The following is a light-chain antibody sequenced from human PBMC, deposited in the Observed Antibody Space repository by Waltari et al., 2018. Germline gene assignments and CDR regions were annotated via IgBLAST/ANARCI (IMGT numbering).Light chain of an antibody. J-gene: IGLJ3*02. CDR3: CSYAGSTTSVV. Sequence: QSALTQPASVSGSPGRSITISCTGTSRDVGGYQYVSWYQQQPGKAPKLMIYNVSKRPSGVSNRFSGSKSGNTASLTISGLQAEDEADYYCCSYAGSTTSVVFGGGTKVTVL. V-gene: IGLV2-23*02. CDR2: NVS. CDR1: SRDVGGYQY.